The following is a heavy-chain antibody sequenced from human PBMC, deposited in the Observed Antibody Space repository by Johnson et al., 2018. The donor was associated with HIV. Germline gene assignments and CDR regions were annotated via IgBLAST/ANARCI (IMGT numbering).Heavy chain of an antibody. Sequence: VQLVESGGGVVQPGRSLRLSCAASGFTFSSYWMSWVRQAPGKGLEWVANIKQDGSEKYYVDSVKGRFTISRDNAKNSLYLQMNSLRAEDTAVYYCASILVVAAQEADAFDIWGQGTMVTVSS. CDR1: GFTFSSYW. CDR2: IKQDGSEK. V-gene: IGHV3-7*01. J-gene: IGHJ3*02. CDR3: ASILVVAAQEADAFDI. D-gene: IGHD2-15*01.